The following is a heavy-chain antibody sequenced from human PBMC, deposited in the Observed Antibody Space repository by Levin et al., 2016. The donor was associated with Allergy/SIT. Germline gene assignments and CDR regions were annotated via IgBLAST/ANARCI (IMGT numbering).Heavy chain of an antibody. CDR2: IRSTGSYI. CDR3: ARKAIFESSSYGAPDY. J-gene: IGHJ4*02. Sequence: GESLKISCSASGFTFSNYNMNWVRQAPGKGLEWVSSIRSTGSYISYVDAVKGRFTISRDNPKNTLYLQMNSLRAEDTAVYYCARKAIFESSSYGAPDYWGQGTLVTVSS. D-gene: IGHD3-22*01. CDR1: GFTFSNYN. V-gene: IGHV3-21*04.